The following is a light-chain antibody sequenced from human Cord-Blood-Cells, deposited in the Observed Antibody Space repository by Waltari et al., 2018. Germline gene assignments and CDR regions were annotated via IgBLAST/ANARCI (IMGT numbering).Light chain of an antibody. CDR2: DVS. V-gene: IGLV2-11*01. CDR1: SSDVGGYNY. CDR3: CTYAGSYTLV. Sequence: QPRSVSGSPGQSVTISCTGTSSDVGGYNYVSWYQQHPGKAPKLMIYDVSKRPSGVPDRFSGSKSGNTASLAISGLQAEDEADYYCCTYAGSYTLVFGGGTKLTIL. J-gene: IGLJ2*01.